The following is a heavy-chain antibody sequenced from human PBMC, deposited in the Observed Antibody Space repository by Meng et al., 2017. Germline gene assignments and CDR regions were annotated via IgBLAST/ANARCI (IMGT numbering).Heavy chain of an antibody. Sequence: EGQLGQYGGEVKKPGATVKISCKVSGYTFTDYYMHWVQQAPGKGLEWMGLVDPEDGETIYAEKFQGRVTITADTSTDTAYMELSSLRSEDTAVYYCATDLYRDWFDPWGQGTLVTVSS. J-gene: IGHJ5*02. V-gene: IGHV1-69-2*01. CDR3: ATDLYRDWFDP. CDR2: VDPEDGET. CDR1: GYTFTDYY. D-gene: IGHD1-26*01.